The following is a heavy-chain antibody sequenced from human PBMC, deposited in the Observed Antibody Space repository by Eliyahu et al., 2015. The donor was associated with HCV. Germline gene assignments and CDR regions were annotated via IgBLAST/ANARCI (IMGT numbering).Heavy chain of an antibody. Sequence: EVHLLESGGGLVQPGGSLRLSCAVSGFTFRSCAMSWVRQAPGKGLEWVSAISGNGGSTYLADSVTGRFTISRDNSKNTLYLQMSSLRAEDTAVYYCAKDADWNHAGSFDHWGQGTLVTVSS. J-gene: IGHJ4*02. D-gene: IGHD1-1*01. CDR3: AKDADWNHAGSFDH. CDR2: ISGNGGST. V-gene: IGHV3-23*01. CDR1: GFTFRSCA.